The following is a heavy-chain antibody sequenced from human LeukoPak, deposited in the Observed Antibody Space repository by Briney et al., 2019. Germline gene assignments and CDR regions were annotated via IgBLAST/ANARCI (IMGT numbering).Heavy chain of an antibody. CDR2: IYYSGST. Sequence: PSETLSLTCTVSGVSVSSGRYYWSWIRQPPGKGLEWIGYIYYSGSTNYNPSLRSRVTISLDTSKNQFSLKLGSVSATDTAVYYCARGGRSAMVSFDYWGQGTLVTVSS. CDR3: ARGGRSAMVSFDY. V-gene: IGHV4-61*01. J-gene: IGHJ4*02. D-gene: IGHD5-18*01. CDR1: GVSVSSGRYY.